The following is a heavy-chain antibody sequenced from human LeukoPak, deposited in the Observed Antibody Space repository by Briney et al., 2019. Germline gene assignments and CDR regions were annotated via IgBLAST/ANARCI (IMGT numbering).Heavy chain of an antibody. J-gene: IGHJ4*02. V-gene: IGHV3-30-3*01. CDR2: ISYDGNKK. CDR3: ARDNNGDY. D-gene: IGHD1/OR15-1a*01. CDR1: GFTFSTYA. Sequence: GRSLRLSCAASGFTFSTYAMHWVRQAPGKGLEWVAVISYDGNKKDYADSVKGRFTISRDDSKNTLYLQMNSLATEDTAMYYCARDNNGDYWGQGTLVTVSS.